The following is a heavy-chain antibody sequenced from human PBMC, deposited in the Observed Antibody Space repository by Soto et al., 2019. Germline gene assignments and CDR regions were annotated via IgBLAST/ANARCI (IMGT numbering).Heavy chain of an antibody. CDR2: IHSDGSST. D-gene: IGHD1-26*01. Sequence: EVQLVESGGGLVQPGGSLRLSCVASDFTFSYYWMHWVRQVPGKGLVWVSRIHSDGSSTTYADSVKGRFTISRDNXXXXXXXXXXXXXXXXXXXXXXXXXDVGAFDLWGQGTMVTVSS. CDR3: XXXDVGAFDL. CDR1: DFTFSYYW. J-gene: IGHJ3*01. V-gene: IGHV3-74*03.